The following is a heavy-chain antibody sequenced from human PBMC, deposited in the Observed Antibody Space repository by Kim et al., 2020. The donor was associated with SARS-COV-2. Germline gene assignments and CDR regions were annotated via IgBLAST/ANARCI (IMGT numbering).Heavy chain of an antibody. V-gene: IGHV4-39*01. J-gene: IGHJ6*01. D-gene: IGHD1-26*01. CDR3: ARPYYKADWYYYGLDV. CDR1: GASISSGDYH. CDR2: IYYGGST. Sequence: SETLSLTCTVSGASISSGDYHWGWIRQPPGKGLEWIGSIYYGGSTYYNPSLKSRVTITVDTSRNQFSLRLSAVTAADTAVYYWARPYYKADWYYYGLDV.